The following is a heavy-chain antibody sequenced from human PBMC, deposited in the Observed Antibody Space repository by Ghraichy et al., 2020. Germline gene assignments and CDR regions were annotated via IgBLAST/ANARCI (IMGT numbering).Heavy chain of an antibody. CDR2: ISGSGGST. CDR1: GFTFSSYA. CDR3: AKRDRLGIAVAGPFDY. V-gene: IGHV3-23*01. Sequence: GGSLRLSCAASGFTFSSYAMNWVRQAPGKGLEWVSAISGSGGSTYYADSVKGRFTISRDNSKNTLYLLMNSLRAEDTAIYYCAKRDRLGIAVAGPFDYWGQGTLVTVSS. D-gene: IGHD6-19*01. J-gene: IGHJ4*02.